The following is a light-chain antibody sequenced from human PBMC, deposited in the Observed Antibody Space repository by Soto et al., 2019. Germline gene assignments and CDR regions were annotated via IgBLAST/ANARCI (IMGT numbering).Light chain of an antibody. CDR1: QDISRY. V-gene: IGKV1-33*01. CDR2: GAS. CDR3: QQYHALPYT. J-gene: IGKJ2*01. Sequence: DIQVTQSPSSLSASVGDRVTITCQASQDISRYLDWYQQKPGQAPKVLIYGASNLIRGVSSRFSRCGSGTHFTFTISSLQPEDFATYYCQQYHALPYTFGQGTKLDIK.